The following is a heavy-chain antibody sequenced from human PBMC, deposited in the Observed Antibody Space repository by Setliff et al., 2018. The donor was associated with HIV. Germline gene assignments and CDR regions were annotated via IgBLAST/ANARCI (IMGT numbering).Heavy chain of an antibody. D-gene: IGHD6-13*01. CDR3: ARVSCSSWYSIPQYYYYSMDV. CDR1: GGSFSDYY. Sequence: SETLSLTCAVYGGSFSDYYWTWIRQSPGKGLEWIGEINHRGSTNYNPSLKSRVTVSVDTSKNQFSLRLSSVTAADTAVYYCARVSCSSWYSIPQYYYYSMDVWGEGTMVTVSS. J-gene: IGHJ6*03. CDR2: INHRGST. V-gene: IGHV4-34*01.